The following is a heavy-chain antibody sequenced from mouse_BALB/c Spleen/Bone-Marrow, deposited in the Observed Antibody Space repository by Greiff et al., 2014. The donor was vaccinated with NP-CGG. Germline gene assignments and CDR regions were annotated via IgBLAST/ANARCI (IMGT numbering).Heavy chain of an antibody. V-gene: IGHV1-54*01. Sequence: QVQLQQPGAELVRPGTAVNVSCKASGYAFTNYLIEWVKQRPGQGLEWIGVINPGSGGANYNEKFKGKATLTADKSSSTAYMQLSSLTSDDSAVYFCARSGRYYFDYWGQGTTLTVSS. J-gene: IGHJ2*01. CDR3: ARSGRYYFDY. CDR2: INPGSGGA. CDR1: GYAFTNYL.